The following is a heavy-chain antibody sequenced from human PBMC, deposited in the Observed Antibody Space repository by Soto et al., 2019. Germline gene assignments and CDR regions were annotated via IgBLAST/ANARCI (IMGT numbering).Heavy chain of an antibody. Sequence: QVQLVQSGAEVKKPGSSVKVSCKASGGTFSSYAISWVRQAPGQGLEWMGGIIPIFGTANYAQKFQGRVTSTADESTSTAYMELSSLRSEDTAVYYCARHSSATPEDIVVVVAAHPSVYYYYGMDVWGQGTTVTVSS. CDR2: IIPIFGTA. CDR3: ARHSSATPEDIVVVVAAHPSVYYYYGMDV. J-gene: IGHJ6*02. V-gene: IGHV1-69*01. D-gene: IGHD2-15*01. CDR1: GGTFSSYA.